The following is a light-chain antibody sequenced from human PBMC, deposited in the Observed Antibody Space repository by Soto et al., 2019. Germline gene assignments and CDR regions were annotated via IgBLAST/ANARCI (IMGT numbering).Light chain of an antibody. CDR3: SSYTSSTNYV. Sequence: DLTKPASVSGAPGQSLTISCTGTSIDIAPYNYVSWYQQHPGKAPKLIIYEVSYRPSGISNRFSGSKSGNTASLTISGLQAEDEADYYCSSYTSSTNYVCGTGTKVTVL. V-gene: IGLV2-14*01. CDR1: SIDIAPYNY. J-gene: IGLJ1*01. CDR2: EVS.